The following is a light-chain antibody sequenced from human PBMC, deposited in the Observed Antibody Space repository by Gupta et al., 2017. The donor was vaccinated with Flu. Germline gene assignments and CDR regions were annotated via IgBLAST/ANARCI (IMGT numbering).Light chain of an antibody. CDR2: GAS. V-gene: IGKV3-20*01. J-gene: IGKJ4*01. CDR1: QSVSSSY. CDR3: QQYGSSSGLT. Sequence: EIVLTQSPGTLSLSPGERATLSCRASQSVSSSYLAWYQQSPGQAPRLLIYGASNRTTGIPDRFSGGGSGTDFTLTISRLEPEDSAVYYCQQYGSSSGLTFGGGTRVEIK.